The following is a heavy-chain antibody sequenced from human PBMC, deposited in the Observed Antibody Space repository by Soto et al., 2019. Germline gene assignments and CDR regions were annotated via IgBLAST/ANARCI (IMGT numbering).Heavy chain of an antibody. V-gene: IGHV4-34*01. CDR2: INHSGST. D-gene: IGHD3-3*01. CDR3: ASSYYNFWSAHYLAYFDY. Sequence: QVQLQQWGAGLLKPSETLSLTCAVYGVSFTGYYWSWIRQPPGKGLEWIGEINHSGSTNYNPSLKRRVTISVDTDKKQSSLKLSSVTAADTAVYDCASSYYNFWSAHYLAYFDYWGQGNLVTVSS. CDR1: GVSFTGYY. J-gene: IGHJ4*02.